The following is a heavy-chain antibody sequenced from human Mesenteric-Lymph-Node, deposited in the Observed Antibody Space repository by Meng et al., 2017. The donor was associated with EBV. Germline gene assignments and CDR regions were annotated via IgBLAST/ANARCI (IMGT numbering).Heavy chain of an antibody. CDR3: ARDPSNTSGRYAYFDY. J-gene: IGHJ4*02. D-gene: IGHD6-19*01. V-gene: IGHV1-18*01. CDR1: GYTFTHHG. CDR2: ISCYNGDT. Sequence: HLEQSGAEVKKPGASVKVSCKASGYTFTHHGISWIRQAPGQGLEWMGWISCYNGDTNYAQKLQGRVTMTTDTSTNTAYMDLRGLRSDDTAVYYCARDPSNTSGRYAYFDYWGQGTLVTVSS.